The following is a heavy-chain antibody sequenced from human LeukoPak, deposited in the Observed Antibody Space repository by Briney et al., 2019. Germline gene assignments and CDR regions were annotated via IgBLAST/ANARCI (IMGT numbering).Heavy chain of an antibody. CDR1: GYTFTGYY. CDR2: MNPNSGGT. V-gene: IGHV1-2*06. Sequence: GASVKVSCKASGYTFTGYYMHWVRQAPGQGLEWMGRMNPNSGGTNYAEKFQGRVTMPRDTSISTAYMELSRLRSDDTAVYYCARSGSSSWYWGQGTLVTVSS. J-gene: IGHJ4*02. CDR3: ARSGSSSWY. D-gene: IGHD6-13*01.